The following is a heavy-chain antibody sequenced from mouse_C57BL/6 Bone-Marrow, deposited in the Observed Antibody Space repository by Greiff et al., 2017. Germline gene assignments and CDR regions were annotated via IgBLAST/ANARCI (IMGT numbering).Heavy chain of an antibody. Sequence: QVQLQQSGAELVRPGTSVKMSCKASGYTFTNYWLGWAKQRPGHGLEWIGDIYPGGGYTNYTETFKGKATLTADKSSSTAYMQFSSLTSEDSAIYYCARGGIYYDYGGFAYWGQGTLVTVSA. CDR2: IYPGGGYT. CDR3: ARGGIYYDYGGFAY. D-gene: IGHD2-4*01. CDR1: GYTFTNYW. J-gene: IGHJ3*01. V-gene: IGHV1-63*01.